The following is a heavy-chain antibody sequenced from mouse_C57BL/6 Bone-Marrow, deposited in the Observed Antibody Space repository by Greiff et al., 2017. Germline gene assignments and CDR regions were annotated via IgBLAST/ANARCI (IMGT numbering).Heavy chain of an antibody. CDR3: ARPLIYYYGSRWYFDV. Sequence: VQVVESGAELVKPGASVKLSCKASGYTFTSYWMHWVKQRPGQGLEWIGMIHPNSGSTNYNEKFKSKATLTVDKSSSTAYMQLSSLTSEDSAVYYCARPLIYYYGSRWYFDVWGTGTTVTVSS. CDR2: IHPNSGST. CDR1: GYTFTSYW. D-gene: IGHD1-1*01. V-gene: IGHV1-64*01. J-gene: IGHJ1*03.